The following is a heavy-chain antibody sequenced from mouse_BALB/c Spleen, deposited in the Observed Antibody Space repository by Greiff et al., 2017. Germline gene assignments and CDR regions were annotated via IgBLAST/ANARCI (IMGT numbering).Heavy chain of an antibody. J-gene: IGHJ1*01. D-gene: IGHD1-1*01. CDR1: GFTFSSYA. CDR2: ISSGGST. V-gene: IGHV5-6-5*01. CDR3: ARSYYYGSSLYWYFDV. Sequence: EVKVVESGGGLVKPGGSLKLSCAASGFTFSSYAMSWVRQTPEKRLEWVASISSGGSTYYPDSVKGRFTISRDNARNILYLQMSSLRSEDTAMYYCARSYYYGSSLYWYFDVWGAGTTVTVSS.